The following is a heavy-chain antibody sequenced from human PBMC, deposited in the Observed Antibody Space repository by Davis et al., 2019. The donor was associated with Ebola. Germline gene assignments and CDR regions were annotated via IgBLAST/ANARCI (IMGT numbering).Heavy chain of an antibody. CDR3: ARFGEGAY. D-gene: IGHD2-21*01. Sequence: PSETLSLTCTVSDGSVSGHYWNWFRQPPGKGLEWIGFISGSGRTSYNPSLKSRVPISADTYKNQFSLNLSSVTAADTAVYFCARFGEGAYWGQGTLVTVST. CDR1: DGSVSGHY. J-gene: IGHJ4*02. V-gene: IGHV4-59*02. CDR2: ISGSGRT.